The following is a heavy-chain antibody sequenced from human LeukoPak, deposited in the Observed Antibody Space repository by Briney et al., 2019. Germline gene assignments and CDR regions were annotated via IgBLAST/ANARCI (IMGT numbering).Heavy chain of an antibody. V-gene: IGHV4-34*01. CDR3: ARTPTVAGFDY. J-gene: IGHJ4*02. Sequence: SETLSLTCAVYGGSFSGYYWSWVRQPPGKGLEWSGEINHSGSTNYNPSLKSRATIPVDTSKNQFSLKLSSVTAADPAVYYCARTPTVAGFDYWGQGPLVTVSS. CDR1: GGSFSGYY. D-gene: IGHD6-19*01. CDR2: INHSGST.